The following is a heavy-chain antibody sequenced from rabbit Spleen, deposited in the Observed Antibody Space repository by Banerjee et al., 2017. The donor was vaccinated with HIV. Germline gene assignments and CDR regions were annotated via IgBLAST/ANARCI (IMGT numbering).Heavy chain of an antibody. D-gene: IGHD1-1*01. V-gene: IGHV1S45*01. CDR1: GFSFGDRDV. Sequence: QEQLEESGGGLVQPEGSLTLTCKASGFSFGDRDVMCWVRQAPGKGLEWIACINAATAKPVYATWAKGRFTISRTSSTTVTLRMTSLTAADTATYFCARDLVGVIGWNFGWWGPGTLVTVS. CDR2: INAATAKP. J-gene: IGHJ4*01. CDR3: ARDLVGVIGWNFGW.